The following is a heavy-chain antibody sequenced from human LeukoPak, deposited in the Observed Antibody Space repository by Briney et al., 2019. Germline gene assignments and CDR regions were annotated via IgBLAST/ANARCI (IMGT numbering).Heavy chain of an antibody. CDR2: ISYDGSNK. J-gene: IGHJ3*02. D-gene: IGHD3-10*01. CDR1: GFTFSSYA. V-gene: IGHV3-30-3*01. CDR3: ARESHSGLI. Sequence: GGSLRLSCAASGFTFSSYAMHWVRQAPGKGLEWVAVISYDGSNKYYADSVKGRFTISRDNSKNTLYLQMNSLRAEDTAVYYCARESHSGLIWGQGTMVTVSS.